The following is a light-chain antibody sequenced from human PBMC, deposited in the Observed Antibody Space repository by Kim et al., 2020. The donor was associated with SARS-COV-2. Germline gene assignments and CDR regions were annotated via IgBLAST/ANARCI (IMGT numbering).Light chain of an antibody. J-gene: IGKJ2*02. CDR3: QQSYSTPCT. CDR1: QSISSY. V-gene: IGKV1-39*01. CDR2: AAS. Sequence: DIQMTQSPSSLSASVGDRVTITCRASQSISSYLNWYQQKPGRAPKLLIYAASSLQSGVPSRFSASGSGTDFSLTISSLQPEDFATYYCQQSYSTPCTFGQGTKLEI.